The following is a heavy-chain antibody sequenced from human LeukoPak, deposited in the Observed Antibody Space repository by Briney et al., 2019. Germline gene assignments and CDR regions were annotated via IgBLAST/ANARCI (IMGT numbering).Heavy chain of an antibody. J-gene: IGHJ3*02. Sequence: PGGSLRLSCAASGFTVSSDYMSWVRQAPGKGLDWVSVIYSGGTTYYADSVKGRFTISRDNSNNTLYLQMNSLRAEYTAVYYCARGPVTKFEIWGQGTILTVSS. CDR3: ARGPVTKFEI. CDR1: GFTVSSDY. CDR2: IYSGGTT. V-gene: IGHV3-53*01. D-gene: IGHD2-8*01.